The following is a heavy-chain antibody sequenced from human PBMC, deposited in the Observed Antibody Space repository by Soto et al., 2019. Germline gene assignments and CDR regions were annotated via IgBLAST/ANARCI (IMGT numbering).Heavy chain of an antibody. CDR3: TRGISGTYYYYYYGMDI. J-gene: IGHJ6*02. CDR2: IYSSGST. V-gene: IGHV4-4*07. D-gene: IGHD1-26*01. CDR1: GGSISNFF. Sequence: SETLSLTCTVSGGSISNFFWSWIRQPAGKGLEWIGRIYSSGSTNYNPSLKSRVTMSLDTSKNQFSLKLNSVTAADTAVYYCTRGISGTYYYYYYGMDIWGQGTTVTAP.